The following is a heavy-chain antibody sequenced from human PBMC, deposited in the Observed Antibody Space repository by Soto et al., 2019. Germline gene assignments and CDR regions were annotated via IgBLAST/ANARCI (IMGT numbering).Heavy chain of an antibody. J-gene: IGHJ4*02. D-gene: IGHD3-3*01. CDR1: GGSTSSGDYY. V-gene: IGHV4-30-4*01. CDR3: ARGPPYYDFWSGHFDY. Sequence: SETLSLTCTVSGGSTSSGDYYWSWIRQPPGKGLEWIGYIYYSGSTYYNPSLKSRVTISVDTSKNQFSLKLSSVTAADTAVYYCARGPPYYDFWSGHFDYWGQGTLVTVSS. CDR2: IYYSGST.